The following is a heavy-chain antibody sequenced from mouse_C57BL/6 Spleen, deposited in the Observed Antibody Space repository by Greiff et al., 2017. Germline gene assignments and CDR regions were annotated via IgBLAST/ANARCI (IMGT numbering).Heavy chain of an antibody. V-gene: IGHV1-82*01. Sequence: QVQLQQSGPELVKPGASVKISCKASGYAFSSSWMNWVKQRPGKGLEWIGRIYPGDADTNYNGKFKGKATLTADKSSSTAYMQLSSLTSEDSAVYFCARDSSGPLDYWGQGTTLTVSS. J-gene: IGHJ2*01. CDR2: IYPGDADT. D-gene: IGHD3-2*02. CDR3: ARDSSGPLDY. CDR1: GYAFSSSW.